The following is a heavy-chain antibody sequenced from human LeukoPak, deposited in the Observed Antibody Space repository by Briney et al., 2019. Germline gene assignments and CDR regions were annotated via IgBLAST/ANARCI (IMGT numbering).Heavy chain of an antibody. CDR3: ARECSGGSCYAALDY. J-gene: IGHJ4*02. Sequence: PGGSLRLSCAASGFTFSSYWMHWVRQAPGKGLVWVSRINSDGSSTSYADSVKGRFTISRDNAKNTLYLQTNSLRAEDTAVYYCARECSGGSCYAALDYWGQGTLVTVSS. CDR2: INSDGSST. D-gene: IGHD2-15*01. CDR1: GFTFSSYW. V-gene: IGHV3-74*01.